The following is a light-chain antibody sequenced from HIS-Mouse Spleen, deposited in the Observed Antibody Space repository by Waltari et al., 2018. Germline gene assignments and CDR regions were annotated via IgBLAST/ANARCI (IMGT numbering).Light chain of an antibody. V-gene: IGLV2-18*02. CDR2: EVS. J-gene: IGLJ3*02. Sequence: QSALTQPPSVSGSPGQSVTISCTGTSSDVGSYNRVSWYQPPPGTAPKLMIYEVSTRPSGFPDRFSGSKSGNTASLTISGLQAEDEADYYCSSYTSSSTFWVFGGGTKLTVL. CDR3: SSYTSSSTFWV. CDR1: SSDVGSYNR.